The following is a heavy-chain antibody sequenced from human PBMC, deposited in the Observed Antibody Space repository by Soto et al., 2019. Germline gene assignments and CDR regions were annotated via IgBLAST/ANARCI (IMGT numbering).Heavy chain of an antibody. CDR2: ISGNSDYI. Sequence: EVQLVESGGGLVKPGGSLRLSCAASGFTLSSYKMNWVRQAPGKGLEWVSSISGNSDYIYYADSLKGRFTISRDNPKNSLYLQMNGLRAEDTAVYYCARGTYYFDSSGYTDFDSWGQGTLVTVSS. CDR1: GFTLSSYK. V-gene: IGHV3-21*01. D-gene: IGHD3-22*01. CDR3: ARGTYYFDSSGYTDFDS. J-gene: IGHJ4*02.